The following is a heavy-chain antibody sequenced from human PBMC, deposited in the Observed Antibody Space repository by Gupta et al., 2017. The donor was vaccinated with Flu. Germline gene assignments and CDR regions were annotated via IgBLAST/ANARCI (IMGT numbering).Heavy chain of an antibody. V-gene: IGHV3-48*03. CDR2: ISSSGNTI. D-gene: IGHD1-7*01. CDR1: GFTFSSYE. CDR3: ARGHYNWNYVLDY. J-gene: IGHJ4*02. Sequence: EVQLVESGGGLGQTGGSLRLSCAASGFTFSSYEMNWVRQAPGKGLEWVSYISSSGNTIYYADSVKGRFTISRDNAKNSLFLQMNSLRAEDTAVYYCARGHYNWNYVLDYWGQGTLLTVSS.